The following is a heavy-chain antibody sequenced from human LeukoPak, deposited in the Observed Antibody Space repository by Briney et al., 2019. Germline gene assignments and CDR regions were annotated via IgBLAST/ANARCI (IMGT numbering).Heavy chain of an antibody. CDR2: INPNSGGT. Sequence: ASVKVSCKASGYTFTGYYMHWVRQAPGQGLEWMGWINPNSGGTNYAQKFQGRVTMTRDTSISTAYMELSSLRSEDTAVYYCARRPIRGDNWFDPWGQGTLVTVSS. CDR3: ARRPIRGDNWFDP. D-gene: IGHD2-21*01. J-gene: IGHJ5*02. V-gene: IGHV1-2*02. CDR1: GYTFTGYY.